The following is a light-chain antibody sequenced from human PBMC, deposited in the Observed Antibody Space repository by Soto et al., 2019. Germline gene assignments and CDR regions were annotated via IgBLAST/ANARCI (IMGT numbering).Light chain of an antibody. CDR3: QQYYTTPWT. CDR2: WAS. Sequence: DIVMTQSPDSLAVSLGERATINCKSSQSVLYISNNKNYLAWYQQKPGQPPKVLIYWASTRESGVPDRFSGSGSATDFTLTISSLQAEDVAVFYCQQYYTTPWTFGQGTKVEIK. J-gene: IGKJ1*01. CDR1: QSVLYISNNKNY. V-gene: IGKV4-1*01.